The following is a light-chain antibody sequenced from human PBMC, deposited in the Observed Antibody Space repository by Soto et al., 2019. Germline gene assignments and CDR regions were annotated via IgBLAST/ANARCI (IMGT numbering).Light chain of an antibody. CDR3: QKYDSAPLT. J-gene: IGKJ4*01. CDR1: QGISNY. V-gene: IGKV1-27*01. Sequence: DMQMTQSPSSLSASVGDRVTFTCRASQGISNYLAWYLQKPGETPKLLIYGASTLQSGVPSRFSGSGSGTDFTLTISSLQPEDVGTYYCQKYDSAPLTFGGGTKVEMK. CDR2: GAS.